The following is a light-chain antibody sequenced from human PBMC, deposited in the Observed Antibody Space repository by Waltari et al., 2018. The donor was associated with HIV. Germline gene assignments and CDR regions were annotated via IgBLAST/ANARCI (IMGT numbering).Light chain of an antibody. J-gene: IGLJ1*01. CDR1: TSNVGTIYL. CDR2: GDP. V-gene: IGLV1-40*01. CDR3: QTFDITLGGFYV. Sequence: QSVLPQPPSVSGAPGQRVTISCSGSTSNVGTIYLLHWYQQLPGMAPKLLISGDPNRPSGVPDRFSASKSGTSGSLTITGLQPEDEADYYCQTFDITLGGFYVFGTGTKVTVL.